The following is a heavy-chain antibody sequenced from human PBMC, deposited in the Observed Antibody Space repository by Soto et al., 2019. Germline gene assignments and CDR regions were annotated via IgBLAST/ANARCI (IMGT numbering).Heavy chain of an antibody. D-gene: IGHD6-19*01. J-gene: IGHJ4*02. CDR1: GYTFSSYA. Sequence: EVQLLESGGGLVQPWGSLRLSCAASGYTFSSYAMRWVRQAPGKGLEWVSAISGSGGSTYYADSVKGRFTISRDNSKNTLYLQMNGLSAEDTAVYYCAKIGIAVAAREGYWGQGTLVTVSS. CDR3: AKIGIAVAAREGY. CDR2: ISGSGGST. V-gene: IGHV3-23*01.